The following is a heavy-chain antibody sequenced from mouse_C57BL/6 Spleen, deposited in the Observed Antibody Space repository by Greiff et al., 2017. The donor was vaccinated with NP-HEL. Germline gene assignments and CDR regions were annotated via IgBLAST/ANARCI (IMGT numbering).Heavy chain of an antibody. CDR2: IWSGGST. CDR1: GFSLTSYG. J-gene: IGHJ3*01. D-gene: IGHD2-4*01. V-gene: IGHV2-4*01. Sequence: LQESGPGLVQPSQSLSITCTVSGFSLTSYGVHWVRQPPGKGLEWLGVIWSGGSTDYNAAFISRLSISKDNSKSQVFFKMNSLQADDTAIYYCAKMGDDYDAWFAYWGQGTLVTVSA. CDR3: AKMGDDYDAWFAY.